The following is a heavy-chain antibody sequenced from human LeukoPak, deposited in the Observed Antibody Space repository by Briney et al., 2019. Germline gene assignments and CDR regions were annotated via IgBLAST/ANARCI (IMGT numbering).Heavy chain of an antibody. D-gene: IGHD2/OR15-2a*01. CDR1: GYTFTSYG. J-gene: IGHJ4*02. V-gene: IGHV1-18*01. CDR3: ARDLGNQSKYRNGPGDY. CDR2: XSAYNGNT. Sequence: GASVXXXXXXSGYTFTSYGXXXXRQAXGQGLEXXXXXSAYNGNTNYAQKLQGRVTMTTDTSTSTAYMELRSLRSDDTAVYYCARDLGNQSKYRNGPGDYWGQGTLVTVSS.